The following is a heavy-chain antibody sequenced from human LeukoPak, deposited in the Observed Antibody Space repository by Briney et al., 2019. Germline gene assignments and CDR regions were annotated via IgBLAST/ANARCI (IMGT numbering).Heavy chain of an antibody. J-gene: IGHJ6*02. CDR2: IWYDGGNK. V-gene: IGHV3-33*01. CDR1: GFTFSSYG. Sequence: PGGSLRLSCAASGFTFSSYGMHWVRQAPGKGLEGVAVIWYDGGNKYYADSVKGRFTISRDNSKNTLDLQMNSLRAEDTAVYYCARDLGYYYGSGSRYGMDVWGQGTTVTVSS. CDR3: ARDLGYYYGSGSRYGMDV. D-gene: IGHD3-10*01.